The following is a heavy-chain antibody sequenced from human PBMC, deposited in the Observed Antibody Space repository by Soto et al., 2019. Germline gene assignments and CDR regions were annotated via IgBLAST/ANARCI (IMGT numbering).Heavy chain of an antibody. J-gene: IGHJ5*02. Sequence: EVQLVQSGAEVKEPGESLKISCKSSGYSFTSYWIGWVRQMPGKGLEWMGIIYPGDSDTRYSPSFQGQVTISADKSISTAYLQWSSLKASDTAMYYCARGGPLGARREDWFDPWGQGTLVTVSS. CDR2: IYPGDSDT. V-gene: IGHV5-51*01. D-gene: IGHD1-26*01. CDR3: ARGGPLGARREDWFDP. CDR1: GYSFTSYW.